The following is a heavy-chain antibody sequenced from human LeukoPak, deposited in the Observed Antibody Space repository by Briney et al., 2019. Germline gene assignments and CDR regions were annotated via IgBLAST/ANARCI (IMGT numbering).Heavy chain of an antibody. CDR1: GGSFSGYY. V-gene: IGHV4-34*01. D-gene: IGHD3-3*01. CDR2: INHSGST. Sequence: SETLSLTCAVYGGSFSGYYWSWIRQPPGKGLEWIGEINHSGSTNYNPSLKSRVTISVDTSKNQFSLKLSSVTAADTAVYYCARTPGFWSGYPYYYYYMDVWGKGTTVTVSS. CDR3: ARTPGFWSGYPYYYYYMDV. J-gene: IGHJ6*03.